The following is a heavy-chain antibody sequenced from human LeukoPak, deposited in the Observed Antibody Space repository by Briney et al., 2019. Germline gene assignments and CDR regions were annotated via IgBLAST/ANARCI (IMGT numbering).Heavy chain of an antibody. CDR2: IYSGGST. CDR3: ARGDFWSGYSHFDH. D-gene: IGHD3-3*01. Sequence: GGSLRPSCAASGFTVSSNYMSWVRQAPGKGLEWVSVIYSGGSTYYADSVKGRFTISRDNSKNTLYLQMNSLRAEDTAVYYCARGDFWSGYSHFDHWGQGTLVTVSS. CDR1: GFTVSSNY. V-gene: IGHV3-53*01. J-gene: IGHJ4*02.